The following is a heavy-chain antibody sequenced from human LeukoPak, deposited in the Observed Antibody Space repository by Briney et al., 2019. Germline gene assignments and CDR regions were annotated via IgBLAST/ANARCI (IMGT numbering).Heavy chain of an antibody. V-gene: IGHV4-34*01. CDR1: GGSFSGYY. CDR2: INHSGST. CDR3: ARGVNWGSIRFDP. Sequence: PSETLSLTCAVYGGSFSGYYWSWIRQPPGKGLEWIGEINHSGSTNYNPSLKSRVTISVDTSKNQFSLKLSSVTAADTAVYYCARGVNWGSIRFDPWGQGTLVTVSS. D-gene: IGHD7-27*01. J-gene: IGHJ5*02.